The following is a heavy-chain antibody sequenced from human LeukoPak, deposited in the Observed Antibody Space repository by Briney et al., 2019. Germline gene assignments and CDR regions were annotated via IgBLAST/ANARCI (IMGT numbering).Heavy chain of an antibody. D-gene: IGHD5-24*01. CDR3: ARDGYNLPIDY. Sequence: PSETLSLTCTVSGGSISSSSYYWGWIRQPPAKGLEWIGSIYYSGSTYYNPSLKSRVTISVDTSKNQFSLKLSSVTAADTAVYYCARDGYNLPIDYWGQGTLVTVSS. CDR1: GGSISSSSYY. V-gene: IGHV4-39*07. J-gene: IGHJ4*02. CDR2: IYYSGST.